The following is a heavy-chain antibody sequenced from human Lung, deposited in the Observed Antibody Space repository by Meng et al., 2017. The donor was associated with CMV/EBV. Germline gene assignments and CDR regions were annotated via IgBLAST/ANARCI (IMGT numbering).Heavy chain of an antibody. Sequence: SPGSISGSDYYWGWIRQPPGKGLEWIGYIYYSGSTYYNPSLKSRLTISVDTSKNQFSLNLKSVTAADTAVYYCAKTAGIPETTWYFDTWGQGNXVTVSS. CDR3: AKTAGIPETTWYFDT. J-gene: IGHJ5*02. CDR2: IYYSGST. V-gene: IGHV4-30-4*08. CDR1: PGSISGSDYY. D-gene: IGHD1-7*01.